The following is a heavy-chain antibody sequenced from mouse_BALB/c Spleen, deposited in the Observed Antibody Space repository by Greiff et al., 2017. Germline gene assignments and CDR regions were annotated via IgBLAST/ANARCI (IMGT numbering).Heavy chain of an antibody. CDR2: ISSGGST. CDR1: GFTFSSYS. V-gene: IGHV5-6-5*01. Sequence: EVKLMESGGGLVKPGGSLKLSCAASGFTFSSYSMSWVRQTPEQRLEWVASISSGGSTYYPDSVKGRFTISRDNARNILYLQLSSVRSEDTAMYYCAREEGAMDYWGQGTSVTVSS. CDR3: AREEGAMDY. J-gene: IGHJ4*01.